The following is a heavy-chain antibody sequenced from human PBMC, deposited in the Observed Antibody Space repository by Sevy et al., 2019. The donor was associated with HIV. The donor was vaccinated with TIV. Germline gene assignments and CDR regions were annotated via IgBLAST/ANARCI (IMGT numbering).Heavy chain of an antibody. CDR1: GFTFSSYS. CDR3: ARTCGSDCYSRDAFDI. D-gene: IGHD2-21*02. CDR2: ISSSSSTI. J-gene: IGHJ3*02. Sequence: GGSLRLSCAASGFTFSSYSMNWVRQAPGKGLEWVSYISSSSSTIYYADSVKGRFSISSDNAKNSLYLQMNSLRDEDTAVYYCARTCGSDCYSRDAFDIWGQGTMVTVSS. V-gene: IGHV3-48*02.